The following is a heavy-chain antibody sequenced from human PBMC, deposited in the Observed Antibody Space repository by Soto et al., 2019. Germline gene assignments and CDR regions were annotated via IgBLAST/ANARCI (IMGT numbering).Heavy chain of an antibody. CDR2: INAGNGNT. V-gene: IGHV1-3*01. Sequence: ASVKVSCKVSGYTFTSYAMHWVRQAPGQRLEWMGWINAGNGNTKYSQKFQGRVTITRDTSASTAYMELSSLRSEDTAVYYCARLYYYDSSGYYYGGTYNWFDPWGQGTLVTVSS. J-gene: IGHJ5*02. CDR1: GYTFTSYA. CDR3: ARLYYYDSSGYYYGGTYNWFDP. D-gene: IGHD3-22*01.